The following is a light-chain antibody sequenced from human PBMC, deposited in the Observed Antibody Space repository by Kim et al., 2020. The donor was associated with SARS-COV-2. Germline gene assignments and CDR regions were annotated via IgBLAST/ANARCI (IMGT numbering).Light chain of an antibody. CDR3: ATWDDSLNAWV. CDR2: DNH. Sequence: GQRVTISCSGRSSNVGSNTVNWYQQRPGTAPKLLIYDNHQRPSGVPDRFSGSKSGTSASLAISGLQSEDEADYYCATWDDSLNAWVFGGGTQLTVL. J-gene: IGLJ3*02. V-gene: IGLV1-44*01. CDR1: SSNVGSNT.